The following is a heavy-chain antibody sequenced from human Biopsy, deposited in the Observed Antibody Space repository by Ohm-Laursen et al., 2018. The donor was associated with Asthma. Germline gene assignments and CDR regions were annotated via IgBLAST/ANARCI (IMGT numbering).Heavy chain of an antibody. D-gene: IGHD4-17*01. J-gene: IGHJ4*02. V-gene: IGHV1-24*01. CDR3: ASDFPKDYVRYNFQF. Sequence: ASVKVSCKISGYRLTDLSMHWVRQAPGQGLEWMGGHDHEEGGTVNAWRFQGRVTMTEYTSTDTAYMELSSLSSDDTALYYCASDFPKDYVRYNFQFWGQGTLVTVSS. CDR1: GYRLTDLS. CDR2: HDHEEGGT.